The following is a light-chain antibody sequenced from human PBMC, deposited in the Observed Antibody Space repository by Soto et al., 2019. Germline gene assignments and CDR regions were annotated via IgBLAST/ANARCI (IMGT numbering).Light chain of an antibody. CDR3: QQYNNWPPWT. V-gene: IGKV3-15*01. CDR2: GAS. J-gene: IGKJ1*01. CDR1: QTIHTS. Sequence: ETVMTQSPATLSVSPGDRVTLSCRASQTIHTSLAWFQQKPGQAPKLLIYGASTRDTGVPARFTGSGSGTEFTLTISSLQAEDFAVYFCQQYNNWPPWTFGQGTKVEI.